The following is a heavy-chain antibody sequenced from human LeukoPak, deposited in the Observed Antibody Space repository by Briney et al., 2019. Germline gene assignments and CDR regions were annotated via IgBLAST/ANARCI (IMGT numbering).Heavy chain of an antibody. J-gene: IGHJ4*02. CDR1: GGSISSYY. CDR2: IYYSGST. Sequence: SETLSLTCAVSGGSISSYYWSWIRQPPGKGLEWIGYIYYSGSTNYNPSLKSRVTISVDTSKNQFSLKLSSVTAADTAVYYCARQGYKRDGYNWYYFDYWGQGTLVTVSS. D-gene: IGHD5-24*01. V-gene: IGHV4-59*08. CDR3: ARQGYKRDGYNWYYFDY.